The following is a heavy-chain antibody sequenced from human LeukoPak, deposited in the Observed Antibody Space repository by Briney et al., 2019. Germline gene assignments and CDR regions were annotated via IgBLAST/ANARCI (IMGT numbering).Heavy chain of an antibody. CDR3: ARWIAAAGTQFDY. D-gene: IGHD6-13*01. J-gene: IGHJ4*02. Sequence: PGGSLRLSCAASGFTFSSYAMHWVRQAPGKGLEWVAVISYDGSNKYYADSVKGRFTISRDNAKNSLYLQMNSLRAEDTAVYYCARWIAAAGTQFDYWGQGTLVTVSS. V-gene: IGHV3-30-3*01. CDR2: ISYDGSNK. CDR1: GFTFSSYA.